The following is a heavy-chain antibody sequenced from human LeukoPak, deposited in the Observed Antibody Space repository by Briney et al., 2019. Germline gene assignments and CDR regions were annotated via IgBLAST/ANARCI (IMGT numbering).Heavy chain of an antibody. CDR1: GGSITGYY. D-gene: IGHD2-2*01. Sequence: PSETLSLTCTVSGGSITGYYWSWIRQPAGKGLEWIGRIYTSGSTNYNPSLKSRVTMSVDTSKNQFSLKLSSVTAADTAVYYCARIKYQLLPYYYYYMDVWGKGTTVTVSS. CDR3: ARIKYQLLPYYYYYMDV. J-gene: IGHJ6*03. V-gene: IGHV4-4*07. CDR2: IYTSGST.